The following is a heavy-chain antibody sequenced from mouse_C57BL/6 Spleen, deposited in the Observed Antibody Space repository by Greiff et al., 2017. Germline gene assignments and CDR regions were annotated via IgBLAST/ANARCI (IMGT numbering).Heavy chain of an antibody. D-gene: IGHD4-1*01. Sequence: VQLQQSGAELVRPGTSVKVSCKASGYAFTNYLIEWIKQRPGQGLEWIGVINPGSGGTNYNEKFKGKATLTADKSSSTAYMQLSSLTSEDSAVYFCARWEEGYYAMDDWGQGTSVTVSS. CDR2: INPGSGGT. CDR3: ARWEEGYYAMDD. CDR1: GYAFTNYL. V-gene: IGHV1-54*01. J-gene: IGHJ4*01.